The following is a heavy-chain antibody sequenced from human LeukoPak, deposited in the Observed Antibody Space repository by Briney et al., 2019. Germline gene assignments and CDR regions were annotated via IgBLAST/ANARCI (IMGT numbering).Heavy chain of an antibody. Sequence: GGSLRLSCAASGFTFSGYAMSWVRQAPGKGLEWVSAISGSGGSTYYADSVRGRFTISRDNSKNTLYLQMNSLRAEDTAVYYCAKDQTPYYYDSSGSHFYHYWGQGTLVTVSS. V-gene: IGHV3-23*01. CDR3: AKDQTPYYYDSSGSHFYHY. CDR2: ISGSGGST. J-gene: IGHJ4*02. D-gene: IGHD3-22*01. CDR1: GFTFSGYA.